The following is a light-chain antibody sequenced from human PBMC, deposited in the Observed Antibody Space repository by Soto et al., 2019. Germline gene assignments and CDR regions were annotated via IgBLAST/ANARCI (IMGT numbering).Light chain of an antibody. CDR1: QTVSSY. J-gene: IGKJ4*01. V-gene: IGKV3-20*01. CDR2: GAS. Sequence: ENVLTQSPGTLSLSPGERATLSCRASQTVSSYLTWYQQRPGQAPRLLIYGASKRATGIPDRFSGSGSGTDFTLTISRLEPEDFAVYYCQQYGSSPLTFGGGT. CDR3: QQYGSSPLT.